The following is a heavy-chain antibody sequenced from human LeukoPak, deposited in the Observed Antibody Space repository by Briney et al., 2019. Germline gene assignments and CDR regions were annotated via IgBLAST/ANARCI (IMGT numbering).Heavy chain of an antibody. CDR2: INHSGST. D-gene: IGHD3-22*01. V-gene: IGHV4-34*01. Sequence: KPSETLSLTCAVYGGSFSGYYWSWIRKPPGKGLEWIGEINHSGSTNYNPSLKSRVTISVDTSKNQFSLKLSSVTAADTAVYYCARGLYYYDSSGRLGYWGQGTLVTVSS. CDR1: GGSFSGYY. CDR3: ARGLYYYDSSGRLGY. J-gene: IGHJ4*02.